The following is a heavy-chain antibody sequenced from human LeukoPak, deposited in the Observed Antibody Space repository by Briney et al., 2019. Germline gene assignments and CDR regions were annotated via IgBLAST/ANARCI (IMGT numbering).Heavy chain of an antibody. CDR1: GFTVSSNY. CDR3: ARERAYCGGDCYSGQYFQH. Sequence: GGSLRLSCAASGFTVSSNYMSWVRQAPGKGLEWVSVIYSGGSTYYADSVKGRFTISRDNSKNTLYLQMNSLRAEDTAVYYCARERAYCGGDCYSGQYFQHWGQGTLVTVSS. D-gene: IGHD2-21*02. V-gene: IGHV3-53*01. CDR2: IYSGGST. J-gene: IGHJ1*01.